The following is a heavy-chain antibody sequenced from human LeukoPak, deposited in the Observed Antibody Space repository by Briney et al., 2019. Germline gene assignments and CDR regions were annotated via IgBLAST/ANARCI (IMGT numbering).Heavy chain of an antibody. J-gene: IGHJ5*02. CDR1: GFTFSSYW. D-gene: IGHD3-3*01. CDR3: ARAYKTKTFYDFWSGYYDP. CDR2: INGDGRNI. Sequence: GGSLRLSCVASGFTFSSYWMQWVRQDPRKGLVWVSRINGDGRNINYADSVRGRFTISRDNAKNTLYLQMNNLRVDDTAFYYCARAYKTKTFYDFWSGYYDPWGQGILVTVSS. V-gene: IGHV3-74*01.